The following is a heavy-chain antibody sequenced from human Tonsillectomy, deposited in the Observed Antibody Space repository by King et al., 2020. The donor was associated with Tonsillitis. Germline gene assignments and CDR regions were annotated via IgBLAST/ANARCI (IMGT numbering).Heavy chain of an antibody. CDR2: ISYDGSNK. Sequence: VQLVESGGGVVKPGRSLRLSCAASGFTFSSYGMHWVRQAPGKGLEWVAVISYDGSNKYYADSVKGRFTISRDNSKNTLYLQMNSLRAEDTAVYYCAKAGRGAGFDYWGQGTLVTVSS. D-gene: IGHD1-14*01. V-gene: IGHV3-30*18. J-gene: IGHJ4*02. CDR1: GFTFSSYG. CDR3: AKAGRGAGFDY.